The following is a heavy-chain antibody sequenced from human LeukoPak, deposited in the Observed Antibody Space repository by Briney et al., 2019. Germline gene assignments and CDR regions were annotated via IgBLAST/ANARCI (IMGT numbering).Heavy chain of an antibody. V-gene: IGHV5-10-1*01. CDR3: ARHAIVATTPNWFDP. Sequence: GESLRISCKGSGDSFTSHWITWARQMPGKGLEWMGRIDPTDSYTNYSPSFEGHVTISTDKSISTAYLQWSSLKASDTAMYYCARHAIVATTPNWFDPWGQGTLVTVSS. D-gene: IGHD5-12*01. CDR1: GDSFTSHW. J-gene: IGHJ5*02. CDR2: IDPTDSYT.